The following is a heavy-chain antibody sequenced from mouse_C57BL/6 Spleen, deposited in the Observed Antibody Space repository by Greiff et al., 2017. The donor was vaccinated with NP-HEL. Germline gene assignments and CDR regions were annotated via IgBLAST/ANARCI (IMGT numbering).Heavy chain of an antibody. V-gene: IGHV1-18*01. J-gene: IGHJ4*01. D-gene: IGHD2-5*01. CDR2: INPNNGGT. Sequence: EVQLQQSGPELVKPGASVKIPCKASGYTFTDYNMDWVKQSHGKSLEWIGDINPNNGGTIYNQKFKGKATLTVDKSSSTAYMELRSLTSEGTAVYYCARSGSNYLWGYVDYWGQGTSVTVSS. CDR3: ARSGSNYLWGYVDY. CDR1: GYTFTDYN.